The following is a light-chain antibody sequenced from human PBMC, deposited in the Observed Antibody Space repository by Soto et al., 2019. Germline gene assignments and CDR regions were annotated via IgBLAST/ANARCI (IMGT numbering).Light chain of an antibody. CDR2: DAS. J-gene: IGKJ1*01. CDR1: QSISQW. CDR3: QQYNGYSWT. V-gene: IGKV1-5*01. Sequence: DIQMTQSPSTLSASVGDRVAITCRASQSISQWVAWYQQKPGRAPELLIYDASKLKSGDPSRFSGSGSGTEFSLTITSLQPDDSAMYYCQQYNGYSWTFGRGTKVEIK.